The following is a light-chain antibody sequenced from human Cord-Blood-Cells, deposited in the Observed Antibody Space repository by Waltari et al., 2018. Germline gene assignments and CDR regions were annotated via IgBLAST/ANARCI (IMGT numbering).Light chain of an antibody. CDR1: QSFSSN. Sequence: EIVMTQPPATLSVSPGERATLSCRASQSFSSNLAWYQQKPGQAPRLLIYGASTRATGIPARFSGSGSGTEFTLTISSLQSEDFAVYYCQQYNNWPMYTFGQGTKLEIK. V-gene: IGKV3-15*01. CDR3: QQYNNWPMYT. J-gene: IGKJ2*01. CDR2: GAS.